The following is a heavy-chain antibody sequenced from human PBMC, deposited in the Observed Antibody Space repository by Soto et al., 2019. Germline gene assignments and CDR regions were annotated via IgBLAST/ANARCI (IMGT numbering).Heavy chain of an antibody. CDR2: IYYSGST. CDR3: ARDSGYSSSWYGYYYYGMDV. D-gene: IGHD6-13*01. CDR1: GGSISSGDYY. J-gene: IGHJ6*02. V-gene: IGHV4-30-4*01. Sequence: SETLSLTCTVSGGSISSGDYYWSWIRQPPGKGLEWIGYIYYSGSTYYNPSLKSRVTISVDTSKNQFSLKLSSVTAADTAVYYCARDSGYSSSWYGYYYYGMDVWGQGTTVTVSS.